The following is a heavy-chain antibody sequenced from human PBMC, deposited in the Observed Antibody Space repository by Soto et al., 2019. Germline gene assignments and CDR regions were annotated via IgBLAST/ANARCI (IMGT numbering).Heavy chain of an antibody. J-gene: IGHJ4*02. Sequence: SETLSLTCTVSGGSISSYYWSWIRQPPGKGLEWIGYIYYSGSTNYNPSLKSRVTISVDTSKNQFSLKLSSVTAADTAVYYCARHQRELLSSFDYWGQGTLVPVSS. CDR3: ARHQRELLSSFDY. CDR1: GGSISSYY. D-gene: IGHD3-10*01. CDR2: IYYSGST. V-gene: IGHV4-59*08.